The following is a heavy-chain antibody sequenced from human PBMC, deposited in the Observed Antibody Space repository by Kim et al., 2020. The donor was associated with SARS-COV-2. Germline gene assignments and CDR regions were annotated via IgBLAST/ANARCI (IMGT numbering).Heavy chain of an antibody. CDR3: ASPEQLVSGYYGMDV. CDR1: GGSISSSSYY. CDR2: IYYSGST. V-gene: IGHV4-39*01. D-gene: IGHD6-6*01. J-gene: IGHJ6*02. Sequence: SETLSLTCTVSGGSISSSSYYWGWIRQPPGKGLEWIGSIYYSGSTYYNPSLKSRVTISVDTSKNQFSLKLSSVTAADTAVYYCASPEQLVSGYYGMDVWGQGTTVTVSS.